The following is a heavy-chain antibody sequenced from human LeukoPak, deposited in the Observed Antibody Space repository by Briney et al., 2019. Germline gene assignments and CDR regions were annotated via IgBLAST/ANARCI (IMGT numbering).Heavy chain of an antibody. CDR3: ARFAVEDAIDV. CDR2: IFYSGST. J-gene: IGHJ3*01. D-gene: IGHD3-3*01. CDR1: GGSISNYY. V-gene: IGHV4-59*01. Sequence: SETLSLTCTVSGGSISNYYWIWIRQPPGKGLECIGYIFYSGSTNYNPSLKSRVSILVDMSRNQFSLKLNSVTAADTAVYYCARFAVEDAIDVWGQGTMVTVSS.